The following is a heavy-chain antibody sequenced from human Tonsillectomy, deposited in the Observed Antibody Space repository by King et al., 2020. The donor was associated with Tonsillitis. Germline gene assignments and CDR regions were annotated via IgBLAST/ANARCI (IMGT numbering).Heavy chain of an antibody. Sequence: VQLQESGPGLVKPSQTLSLTCAVSGGSISSGGYSWSWIRQPPGKGREWIGYIYYSGSTYYTPTLKSRVTISVDTSKTQSSLKLSSVTAAATAVYYCARNYGDPPFYFDYWGQGTLVTVSS. J-gene: IGHJ4*02. CDR2: IYYSGST. CDR1: GGSISSGGYS. D-gene: IGHD4-17*01. CDR3: ARNYGDPPFYFDY. V-gene: IGHV4-30-4*07.